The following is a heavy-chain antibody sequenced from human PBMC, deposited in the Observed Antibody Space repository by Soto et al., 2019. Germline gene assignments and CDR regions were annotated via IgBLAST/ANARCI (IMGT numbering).Heavy chain of an antibody. CDR2: ISSTTNYI. V-gene: IGHV3-21*06. CDR3: ARESEDLTSNFDY. Sequence: EVQLVESGGGLVKPGGSLRLSCAASGFTFTRYSMNWVRQAPVKGLAWVSSISSTTNYIYYGDSMKGRFTISRDNAKNSLYLEMNSLRAEDTAVYYCARESEDLTSNFDYWGQGNLVTVSS. J-gene: IGHJ4*02. CDR1: GFTFTRYS.